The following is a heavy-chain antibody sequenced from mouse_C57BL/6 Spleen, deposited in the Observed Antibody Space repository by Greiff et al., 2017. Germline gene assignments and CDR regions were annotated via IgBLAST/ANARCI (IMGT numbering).Heavy chain of an antibody. CDR1: GFTFSDYG. Sequence: DVKLVESGGGLVQPGGSLKLSCAASGFTFSDYGMAWVRQAPRKGPEWVAFISNLAYSIYYADTVTGRFPISRENAKNTLYLEMNSLRSEDTAMYYCARHGYGSTHWYFDVWGTGTTVTVSS. J-gene: IGHJ1*03. D-gene: IGHD1-1*01. CDR3: ARHGYGSTHWYFDV. V-gene: IGHV5-15*01. CDR2: ISNLAYSI.